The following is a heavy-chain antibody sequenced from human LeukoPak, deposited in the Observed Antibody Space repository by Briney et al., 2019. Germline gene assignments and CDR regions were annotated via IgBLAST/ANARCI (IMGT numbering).Heavy chain of an antibody. CDR2: IHYSGST. J-gene: IGHJ5*02. Sequence: SETLSLTCTVSGYSISSGYYWGWIRQPPGKGLEWIGSIHYSGSTYYNPSLKSRVTISVDTSKNQFSLKLSSVTAADTAVYYCASTMVRGVSWFDPWGQGTLVTVSS. CDR3: ASTMVRGVSWFDP. V-gene: IGHV4-38-2*02. CDR1: GYSISSGYY. D-gene: IGHD3-10*01.